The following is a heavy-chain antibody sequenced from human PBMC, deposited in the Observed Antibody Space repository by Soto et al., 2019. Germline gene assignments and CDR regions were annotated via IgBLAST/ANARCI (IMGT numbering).Heavy chain of an antibody. CDR3: AKTFSRSFDP. D-gene: IGHD3-16*01. CDR1: GFTFSSYG. J-gene: IGHJ5*02. Sequence: EVQLLESGGGLVQPGGSLRLSCAASGFTFSSYGMSWVRQAPGKGLEWVSGISDSGGSTYYADSVKGRFTISRDNSKNTLSLQMNSLRAEDTAVYYCAKTFSRSFDPWGQGTLVTVSS. V-gene: IGHV3-23*01. CDR2: ISDSGGST.